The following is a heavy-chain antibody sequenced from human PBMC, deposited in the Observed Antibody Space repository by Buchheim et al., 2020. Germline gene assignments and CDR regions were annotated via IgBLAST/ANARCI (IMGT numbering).Heavy chain of an antibody. CDR2: ITGDGSSA. J-gene: IGHJ4*02. CDR1: GFIFRTYY. CDR3: AFISDAGIFDY. D-gene: IGHD2-21*02. Sequence: EVQLVESGEGLVQPGGSLRLSCAASGFIFRTYYMHWVRQVRGKGLMWVSRITGDGSSADYADSVKGRFTITRDNAKNTVHLQMNSLTAEDTAVYYCAFISDAGIFDYWGQGT. V-gene: IGHV3-74*01.